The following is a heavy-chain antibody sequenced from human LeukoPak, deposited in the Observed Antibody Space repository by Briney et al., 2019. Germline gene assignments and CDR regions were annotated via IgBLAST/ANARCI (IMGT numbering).Heavy chain of an antibody. CDR3: ARDRNTGHLDY. J-gene: IGHJ4*02. V-gene: IGHV3-66*01. Sequence: GGSLRLSCAASGFTVSSNYMSWVRQAPGKGLEWVSVIYSGDSTYYADSVKGRFTISRDNSKNTLYLQMNSLRAEDTAVYYCARDRNTGHLDYWGQGTLVTASS. CDR1: GFTVSSNY. D-gene: IGHD2-8*02. CDR2: IYSGDST.